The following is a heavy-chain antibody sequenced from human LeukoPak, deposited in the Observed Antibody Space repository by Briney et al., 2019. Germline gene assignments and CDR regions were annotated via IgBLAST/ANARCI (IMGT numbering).Heavy chain of an antibody. Sequence: GSLRLSCAASGFTFSSYEMNWVRQAPGKGLEWVSYISSSGSTIYYADSAKGRFTISRDNAKNSLYLQMNSLRAEDTALYYCAKDIGSGSRYYYYMDVWGEGTTVTISS. D-gene: IGHD3-10*01. CDR3: AKDIGSGSRYYYYMDV. CDR1: GFTFSSYE. V-gene: IGHV3-48*03. CDR2: ISSSGSTI. J-gene: IGHJ6*03.